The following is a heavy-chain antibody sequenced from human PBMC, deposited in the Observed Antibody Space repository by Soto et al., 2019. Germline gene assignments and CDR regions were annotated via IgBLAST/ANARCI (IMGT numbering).Heavy chain of an antibody. CDR1: GGSFSAYY. V-gene: IGHV4-34*01. Sequence: QVQLQQWGAGLLKPSETLSLTCAVYGGSFSAYYWSWIRQPPGKGLEWIGEIYHSGSTNYNPSLTSRVTISVDRSKNKFYLKLSSVTAADTAAYYCARGVGYAGVDDWGQGTLVTVSS. CDR3: ARGVGYAGVDD. J-gene: IGHJ4*02. CDR2: IYHSGST. D-gene: IGHD5-12*01.